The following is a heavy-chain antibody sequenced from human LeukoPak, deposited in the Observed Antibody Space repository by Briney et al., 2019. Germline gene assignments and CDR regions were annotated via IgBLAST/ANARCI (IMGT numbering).Heavy chain of an antibody. CDR2: INYGGNT. Sequence: SETLSLTCTVSGVSISSYYWSWIRQPPGKGLEWIGYINYGGNTNYNPSLKSRVTISGDTSNNQFSLRLNSVTAADTAVYYCARLRFKLVTTPGFDIWGQGTMVTVSS. V-gene: IGHV4-59*08. CDR3: ARLRFKLVTTPGFDI. J-gene: IGHJ3*02. CDR1: GVSISSYY. D-gene: IGHD4-17*01.